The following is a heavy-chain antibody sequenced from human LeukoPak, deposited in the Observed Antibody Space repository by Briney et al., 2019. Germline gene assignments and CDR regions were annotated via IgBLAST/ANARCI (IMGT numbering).Heavy chain of an antibody. D-gene: IGHD4-17*01. J-gene: IGHJ4*02. CDR1: GFTFSNYW. Sequence: PGGSLRLSCAASGFTFSNYWMHWVRQVPGKGLVWVSRINSDGSSTTSADSVKGRFTISRDNAKNTLYLQMNSLRAEDTAVYYCAKGGATVIDYWGQGTLVTVSS. CDR2: INSDGSST. V-gene: IGHV3-74*01. CDR3: AKGGATVIDY.